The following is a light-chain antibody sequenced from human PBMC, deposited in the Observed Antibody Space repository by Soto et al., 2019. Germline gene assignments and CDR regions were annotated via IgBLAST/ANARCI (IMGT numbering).Light chain of an antibody. CDR3: QQRPPWLT. J-gene: IGKJ4*01. CDR1: QSVTWY. CDR2: DAT. V-gene: IGKV3-11*01. Sequence: EIVLTQSPATLSLSPGERATLSCRASQSVTWYLACYHQKPGQDPRLLIYDATNRATGIPARFRASGSGTDFTLTLSSLEPDDFAVYYCQQRPPWLTFGGGNRVEI.